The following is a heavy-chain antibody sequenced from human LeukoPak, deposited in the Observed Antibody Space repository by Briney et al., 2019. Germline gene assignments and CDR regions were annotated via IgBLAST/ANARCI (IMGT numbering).Heavy chain of an antibody. D-gene: IGHD3-10*01. CDR3: AKPYYYGSRSYMDY. J-gene: IGHJ4*02. V-gene: IGHV3-30*18. CDR2: ISYDGSNT. CDR1: GFTFSSYG. Sequence: AGSLRLSCAASGFTFSSYGMHWGRQAPGKGLEWVAVISYDGSNTYYADSVKGRFTISRDDSKNMLYLQMNSLRAEDTAVYYCAKPYYYGSRSYMDYWGQGTLVTVSS.